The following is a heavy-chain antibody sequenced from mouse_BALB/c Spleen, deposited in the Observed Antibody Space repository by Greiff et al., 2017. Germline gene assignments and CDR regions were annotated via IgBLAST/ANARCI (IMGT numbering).Heavy chain of an antibody. CDR3: TRDRALRPSCYAMDY. CDR2: ISSGGSYT. CDR1: GFSFSSYT. V-gene: IGHV5-6-4*01. Sequence: EVKLMESGGGLVKPGGSLKLSCAASGFSFSSYTMSWVRQTPEKRLEWVATISSGGSYTYNPDSVKGRFIISRDNAKNTLYLQMSSLKSEDTAMYYCTRDRALRPSCYAMDYWGQGTSVTVSS. D-gene: IGHD1-2*01. J-gene: IGHJ4*01.